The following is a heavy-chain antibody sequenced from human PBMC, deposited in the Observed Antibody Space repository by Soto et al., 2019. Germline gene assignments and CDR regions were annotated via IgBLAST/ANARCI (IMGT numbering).Heavy chain of an antibody. Sequence: SETLALTCAVSGGSIGSGDYFWSWIRQSPGKGLEWIGEINHSGSTNYNPSLKSRVTISVDTSKNQFSLKLSSVTAADTAVYYCARGGWGIAAPWFDPWGQGTLVTV. J-gene: IGHJ5*02. CDR1: GGSIGSGDYF. D-gene: IGHD6-13*01. V-gene: IGHV4-34*01. CDR2: INHSGST. CDR3: ARGGWGIAAPWFDP.